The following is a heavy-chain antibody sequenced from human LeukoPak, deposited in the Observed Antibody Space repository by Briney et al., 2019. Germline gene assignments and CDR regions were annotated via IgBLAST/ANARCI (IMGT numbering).Heavy chain of an antibody. CDR1: GFTVSSNY. J-gene: IGHJ3*02. Sequence: GGSLRLSCAASGFTVSSNYMSWVRQAPGKGLEWVSVIYSGGSTYYADSVKGRFTISRDNSKNTLYLQMNSLRAEDTAVYYCATDYGSGLDAFDIWGQGTMVTVSS. D-gene: IGHD3-10*01. CDR3: ATDYGSGLDAFDI. CDR2: IYSGGST. V-gene: IGHV3-66*01.